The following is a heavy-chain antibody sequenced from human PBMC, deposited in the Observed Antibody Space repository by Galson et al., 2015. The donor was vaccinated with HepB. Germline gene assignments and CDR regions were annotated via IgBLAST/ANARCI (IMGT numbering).Heavy chain of an antibody. V-gene: IGHV4-34*01. J-gene: IGHJ6*02. Sequence: SETLSLTCAVYGGSFSGYYWSWIRQPPGKGLEWIGEINHSGSTNYNPSLKSRVTISVDTSKNQFSLKLSSVTAADTAVYYCARARGGSYRYYYGMDVWGQGTTVTVSS. CDR1: GGSFSGYY. D-gene: IGHD1-26*01. CDR3: ARARGGSYRYYYGMDV. CDR2: INHSGST.